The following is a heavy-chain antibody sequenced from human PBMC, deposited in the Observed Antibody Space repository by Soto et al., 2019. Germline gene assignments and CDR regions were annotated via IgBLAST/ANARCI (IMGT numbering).Heavy chain of an antibody. Sequence: PGGSLRLSCAASGFTFSSYGMHWFRQAPGKGLEWVAVIWYDGSNKYYADSVKGRFTISRDNSKNTLYLQMNSLRAEDTAVYYCARERGYSGYELDAFDIWGQGTMVTVSS. D-gene: IGHD5-12*01. CDR2: IWYDGSNK. J-gene: IGHJ3*02. V-gene: IGHV3-33*01. CDR1: GFTFSSYG. CDR3: ARERGYSGYELDAFDI.